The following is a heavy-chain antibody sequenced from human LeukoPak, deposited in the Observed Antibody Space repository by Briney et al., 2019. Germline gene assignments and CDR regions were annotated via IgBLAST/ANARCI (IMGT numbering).Heavy chain of an antibody. CDR1: GTSSTGYY. D-gene: IGHD3-10*01. Sequence: SETLSLTCVVNGTSSTGYYWTWIRQPPGKGLEWIGEIHHTGSTNYNPSLKSRVTISIDTSKNQFSLNLSSVIAADTAVYYCASSMFRGYGRPPMIDYWGQGTLVTVSS. V-gene: IGHV4-34*01. J-gene: IGHJ4*02. CDR3: ASSMFRGYGRPPMIDY. CDR2: IHHTGST.